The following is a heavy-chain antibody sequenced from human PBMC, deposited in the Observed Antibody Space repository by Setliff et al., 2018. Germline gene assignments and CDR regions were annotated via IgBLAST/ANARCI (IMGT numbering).Heavy chain of an antibody. CDR3: ARGLNNESWTPLY. Sequence: SETLSLTCSVTGGSMTAFFWNWIRQPPGKGLEWIGYIYTKGSTNYSPSLRSRVTMSLDRARNQFSLTLNSMTAADTAIYYCARGLNNESWTPLYWSPGTRVTVSS. D-gene: IGHD1-1*01. J-gene: IGHJ4*02. CDR2: IYTKGST. CDR1: GGSMTAFF. V-gene: IGHV4-4*08.